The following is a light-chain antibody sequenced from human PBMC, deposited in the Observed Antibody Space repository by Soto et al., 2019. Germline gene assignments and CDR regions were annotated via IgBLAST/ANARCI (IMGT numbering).Light chain of an antibody. CDR3: QTWGAGIVV. CDR2: LYSDGSH. J-gene: IGLJ3*02. Sequence: QPVLTQSPSASASLGASVKLTCTLSSGHISYAIAWHQQQPEKGPRYLMKLYSDGSHSKGDGIPDRFSGSSSGAERYLIISSLHSEDEADYYCQTWGAGIVVFGGGTKLTVL. V-gene: IGLV4-69*01. CDR1: SGHISYA.